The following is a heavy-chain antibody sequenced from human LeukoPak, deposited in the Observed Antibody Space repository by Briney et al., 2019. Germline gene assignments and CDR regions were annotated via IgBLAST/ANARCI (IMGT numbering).Heavy chain of an antibody. Sequence: PGGSLRLSCAASGFTFSSYGMHWVRQAPGKGLEWVAFIRYDGSNKYYADSVKGRFTISRDNAKNSLYLQMNSLRAEDTAVYYCARGVQYCSNGVCYNYFDNWGQGTLVTVSS. V-gene: IGHV3-30*02. CDR3: ARGVQYCSNGVCYNYFDN. CDR1: GFTFSSYG. D-gene: IGHD2-8*01. J-gene: IGHJ4*02. CDR2: IRYDGSNK.